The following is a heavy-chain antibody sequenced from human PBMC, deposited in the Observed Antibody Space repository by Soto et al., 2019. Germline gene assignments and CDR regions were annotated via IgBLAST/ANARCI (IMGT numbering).Heavy chain of an antibody. V-gene: IGHV1-8*01. CDR1: GYTFTSHD. CDR2: MNPNSGHT. Sequence: QVQLVQSGAEVKKPGASVKVSCKACGYTFTSHDINWMRQATGQGLEWMGWMNPNSGHTNYAQKFQGRVTMTRDTSISTAYMELTNLRSEDTAIYYCASDMSTTWGQGTLVTVSS. CDR3: ASDMSTT. J-gene: IGHJ5*02. D-gene: IGHD2-2*01.